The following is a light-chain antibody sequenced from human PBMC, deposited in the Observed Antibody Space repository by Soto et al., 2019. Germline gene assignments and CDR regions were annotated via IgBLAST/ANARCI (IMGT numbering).Light chain of an antibody. Sequence: QPVLTQPPSASASLGASVTLTCTLSSGYSNYKVDWYQQRPGKGSRFVMRVGTGGIVGSKGDGIPDRFSVLGSGLNRYLTINNIQEEDESDYYCGADHGGGSNFVYVFGTGTKVTVL. CDR3: GADHGGGSNFVYV. CDR2: VGTGGIVG. J-gene: IGLJ1*01. V-gene: IGLV9-49*01. CDR1: SGYSNYK.